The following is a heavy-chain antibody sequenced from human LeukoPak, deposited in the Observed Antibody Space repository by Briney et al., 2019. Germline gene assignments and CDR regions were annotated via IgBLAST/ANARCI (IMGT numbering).Heavy chain of an antibody. J-gene: IGHJ1*01. V-gene: IGHV3-30-3*01. CDR1: GFTFSSYA. CDR2: ISYDGSNK. D-gene: IGHD3-9*01. Sequence: HPGGSLRLSCAASGFTFSSYAMHWVRQAPGKGLEWVAVISYDGSNKYYADSVKGRFTISRDNSKNTLYLQMNSLRAEGTAVYYCAREEGRYFEQYFQHWGQGTLVTVSS. CDR3: AREEGRYFEQYFQH.